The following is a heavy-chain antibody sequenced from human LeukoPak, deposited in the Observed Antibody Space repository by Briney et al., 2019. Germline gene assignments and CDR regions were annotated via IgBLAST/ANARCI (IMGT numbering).Heavy chain of an antibody. J-gene: IGHJ5*02. CDR1: GFSFDKHT. D-gene: IGHD4-23*01. Sequence: GGSLRLSCVASGFSFDKHTMHWVRQAPGMGLEFVSSINSVGGAIFYGSSVKDRFTVSRDNSKNMVYLQMGSLRVEDMAVYYCARVGDDSSYDLWGQGTLLTVSS. CDR2: INSVGGAI. CDR3: ARVGDDSSYDL. V-gene: IGHV3-64*01.